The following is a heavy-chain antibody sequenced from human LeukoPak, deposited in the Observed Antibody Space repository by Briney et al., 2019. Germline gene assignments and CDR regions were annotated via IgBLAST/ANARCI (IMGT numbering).Heavy chain of an antibody. CDR3: AREGMVRGVPDAFDL. Sequence: LGGSLRLSCAASGFTFSNFWMDWVRQVPGKRPEWVANIKQDGIEKYFLGSVKGRSAISRDNAKNLLYLQMTSLRVEDTAIYYCAREGMVRGVPDAFDLWGQGTMVTVSS. J-gene: IGHJ3*01. V-gene: IGHV3-7*01. CDR2: IKQDGIEK. CDR1: GFTFSNFW. D-gene: IGHD3-10*01.